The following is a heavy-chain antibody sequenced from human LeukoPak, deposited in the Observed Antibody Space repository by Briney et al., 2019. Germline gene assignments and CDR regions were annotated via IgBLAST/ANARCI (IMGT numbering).Heavy chain of an antibody. V-gene: IGHV1-2*02. CDR1: GYSFTDYY. J-gene: IGHJ5*02. CDR2: INPNSGGT. D-gene: IGHD2-21*01. Sequence: ASVKVSCKTSGYSFTDYYMHWVRQAPGQGLERMGWINPNSGGTSSAQKFQGRVTMTRDTSITTVYMEVSWLTSDDTAIYYCARADRLNGGPYLIGPWGQGTLVTVSS. CDR3: ARADRLNGGPYLIGP.